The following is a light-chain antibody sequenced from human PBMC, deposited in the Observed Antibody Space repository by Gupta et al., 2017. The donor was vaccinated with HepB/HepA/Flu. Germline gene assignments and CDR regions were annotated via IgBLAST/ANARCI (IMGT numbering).Light chain of an antibody. Sequence: AIRMTPTPSSFSASTGDRVTITCRASQGISNHLVWYRQKPGKAPKLLIFDASTWNSGVPSRFSGSGYGTDFTLTISNRQSEDFATYYCQQYEKYLSWTFGQGTKVEIK. CDR1: QGISNH. CDR3: QQYEKYLSWT. CDR2: DAS. J-gene: IGKJ1*01. V-gene: IGKV1-8*01.